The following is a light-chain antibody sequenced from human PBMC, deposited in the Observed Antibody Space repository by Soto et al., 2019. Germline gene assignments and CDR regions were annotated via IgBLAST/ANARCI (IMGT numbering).Light chain of an antibody. CDR1: QRLFSF. Sequence: DIQMTQSPSSLSASVGDSVTLTCRASQRLFSFLKWYKQAPGRAPKLLISTAYKLQSGVPSRFSGSESGTEFTLTISSLQPEDFAIYFCQQTYSAPFTFGPGTKVDVK. V-gene: IGKV1-39*01. CDR3: QQTYSAPFT. CDR2: TAY. J-gene: IGKJ3*01.